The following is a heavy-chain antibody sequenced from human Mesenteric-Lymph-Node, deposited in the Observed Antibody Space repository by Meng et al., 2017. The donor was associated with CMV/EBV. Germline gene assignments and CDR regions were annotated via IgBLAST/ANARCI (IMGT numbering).Heavy chain of an antibody. V-gene: IGHV4-34*01. Sequence: YGGSFSGYYGSWIRQTPGKGLEWIGEINHSGSTNYNPSLKSRVTISVDTSKNQFSLKLSSVTAADTAVYYCARGGSSWYGTYNWFDPWGQGTLVTVSS. CDR1: GGSFSGYY. J-gene: IGHJ5*02. D-gene: IGHD6-13*01. CDR3: ARGGSSWYGTYNWFDP. CDR2: INHSGST.